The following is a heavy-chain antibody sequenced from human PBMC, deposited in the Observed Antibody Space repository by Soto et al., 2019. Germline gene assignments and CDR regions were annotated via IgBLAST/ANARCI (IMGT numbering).Heavy chain of an antibody. CDR2: IIPIFGTA. CDR1: GGTFSSYA. V-gene: IGHV1-69*12. CDR3: ARDPIYYYGSGSYYYDGMDV. Sequence: QVQLVQSGAEVKKPGSSVKVSCKASGGTFSSYAISWVRQAPGQGLEWMGGIIPIFGTANYAQKFQGRVTITADESTSTAYMELSNLRSEDTAVYYCARDPIYYYGSGSYYYDGMDVWGQGTTVTVSS. J-gene: IGHJ6*02. D-gene: IGHD3-10*01.